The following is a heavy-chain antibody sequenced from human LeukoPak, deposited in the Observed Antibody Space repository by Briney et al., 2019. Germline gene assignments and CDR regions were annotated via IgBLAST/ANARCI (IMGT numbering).Heavy chain of an antibody. J-gene: IGHJ4*02. CDR1: GFTFSSYA. CDR2: ISGSGGST. CDR3: AKNKDWNDEELDY. Sequence: GGSLRLSCAASGFTFSSYAMRWVRQAPGKGLEWVSDISGSGGSTYYADSVKGRFTISRDNSKNTLYLQMNSLRAEDTAVYYCAKNKDWNDEELDYWGQGTLVTVSS. V-gene: IGHV3-23*01. D-gene: IGHD1-1*01.